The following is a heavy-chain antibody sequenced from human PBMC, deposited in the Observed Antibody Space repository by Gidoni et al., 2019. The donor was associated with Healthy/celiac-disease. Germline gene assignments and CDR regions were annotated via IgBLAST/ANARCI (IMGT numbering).Heavy chain of an antibody. Sequence: QVQRVEAGGGWVKHGGSMRLSCAASGFTFSAYYMSWTRQAPGRGLEVIACVGSNSSYTNDAGSVKSRFTISRDKAKNSLYLQMNSQRAEYTAVYYCARESTLGGLRIDYWGQGTLVTVSS. CDR3: ARESTLGGLRIDY. J-gene: IGHJ4*02. CDR2: VGSNSSYT. CDR1: GFTFSAYY. V-gene: IGHV3-11*06. D-gene: IGHD2-15*01.